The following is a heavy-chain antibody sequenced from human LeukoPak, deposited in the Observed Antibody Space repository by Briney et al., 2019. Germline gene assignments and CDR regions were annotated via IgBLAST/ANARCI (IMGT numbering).Heavy chain of an antibody. CDR3: AKHRGSSGADARPAEY. CDR2: VSSSCSYT. J-gene: IGHJ4*02. V-gene: IGHV3-23*01. CDR1: GFSLSNYI. D-gene: IGHD5-12*01. Sequence: GGSLRLSCVASGFSLSNYIMSWVRQAPGKGREWVSTVSSSCSYTYYTDSVKGRFSISRDNSTNMVYLEVNSLRAEDTAVYYCAKHRGSSGADARPAEYWGQGTLVTVSS.